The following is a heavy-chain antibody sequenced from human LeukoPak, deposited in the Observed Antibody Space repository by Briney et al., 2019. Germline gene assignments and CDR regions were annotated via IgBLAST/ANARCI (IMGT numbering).Heavy chain of an antibody. V-gene: IGHV1-2*02. CDR1: GYTFTGYY. Sequence: ASVKVSCKASGYTFTGYYMHWVRQAPGQGLEWMGWINPNSGGTNYAQKFQGRVTMTRDTSISTAYMELSRLRSDDTAVYYCARVYQLRGAFDIWGQGTMVTVSS. J-gene: IGHJ3*02. CDR3: ARVYQLRGAFDI. CDR2: INPNSGGT. D-gene: IGHD2-2*01.